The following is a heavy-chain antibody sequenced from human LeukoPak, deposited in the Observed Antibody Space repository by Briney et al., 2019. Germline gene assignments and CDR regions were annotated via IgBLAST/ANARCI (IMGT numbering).Heavy chain of an antibody. V-gene: IGHV4-59*12. J-gene: IGHJ3*02. CDR2: IYYSGST. CDR1: GGSISSYY. CDR3: ARRGTVLRYFDWLFFADAFDI. Sequence: SETLSLTCTVSGGSISSYYWSWIRQPPGKGLEWIGYIYYSGSTNYNPSLKSRVTISVDTSKNQFSLKLSSVTAADTAVYYCARRGTVLRYFDWLFFADAFDIWGQGTMVTVSS. D-gene: IGHD3-9*01.